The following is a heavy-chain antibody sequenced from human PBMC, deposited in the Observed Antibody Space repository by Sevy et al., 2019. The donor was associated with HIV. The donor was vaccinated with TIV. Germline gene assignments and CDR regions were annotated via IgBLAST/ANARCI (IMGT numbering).Heavy chain of an antibody. CDR1: GGSISSYY. CDR3: ARINIVATILGPSNWFDP. D-gene: IGHD5-12*01. Sequence: SETLSLTCTVSGGSISSYYWSWIRQPPGKGLEWIGYIYYSGSTNYNPSLKSRVTISVDTSKNQFSLKLSSVTAADTAVYYCARINIVATILGPSNWFDPWGQGTLVTVSS. V-gene: IGHV4-59*01. J-gene: IGHJ5*02. CDR2: IYYSGST.